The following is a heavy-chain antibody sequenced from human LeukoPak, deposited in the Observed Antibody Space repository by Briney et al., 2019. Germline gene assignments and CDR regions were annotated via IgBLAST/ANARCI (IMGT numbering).Heavy chain of an antibody. J-gene: IGHJ4*02. CDR2: ISTYGGST. Sequence: PGGSLRLSCAASGFTFNTYAMSWVRQAPGKGLEWVSTISTYGGSTYYADSVKGRFTISRDNSKNTLYLQMNSLRVEDTAIYYCAKYSGDYFGDYWGQGNLVTVSS. D-gene: IGHD1-26*01. V-gene: IGHV3-23*01. CDR3: AKYSGDYFGDY. CDR1: GFTFNTYA.